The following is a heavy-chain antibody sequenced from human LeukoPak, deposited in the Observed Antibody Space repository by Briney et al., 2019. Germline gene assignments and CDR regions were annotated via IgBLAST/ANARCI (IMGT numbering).Heavy chain of an antibody. V-gene: IGHV3-23*01. D-gene: IGHD3-3*02. CDR3: AREIRPNDY. Sequence: GGSLRLSCAASGFTLRGYAMTWVRQAPGKGLEWISAIDISGDTTSYADSVKGRFTISRDNYKNTLYLQMSSLRAEDTAVYYCAREIRPNDYWGQGTLVTVSS. CDR1: GFTLRGYA. J-gene: IGHJ4*02. CDR2: IDISGDTT.